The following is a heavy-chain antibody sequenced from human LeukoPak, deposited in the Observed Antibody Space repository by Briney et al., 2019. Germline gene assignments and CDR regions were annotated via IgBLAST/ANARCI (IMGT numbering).Heavy chain of an antibody. CDR1: GDSISSGTYY. CDR2: IYTSGST. J-gene: IGHJ4*02. D-gene: IGHD5-24*01. V-gene: IGHV4-61*02. CDR3: ARAKRWLPFDY. Sequence: SQTLSLTCTVSGDSISSGTYYWSWIRQPAGKGLEWIGRIYTSGSTNYNPSLKSRVTISVDTSKNQFSLKLSSVTAADTAVYYCARAKRWLPFDYWGQGTLVTVSS.